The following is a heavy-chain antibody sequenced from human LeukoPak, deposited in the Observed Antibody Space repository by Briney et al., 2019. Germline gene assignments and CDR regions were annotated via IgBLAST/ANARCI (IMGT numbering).Heavy chain of an antibody. CDR3: ARHDRSMRFFDY. V-gene: IGHV3-23*01. J-gene: IGHJ4*02. D-gene: IGHD1-1*01. Sequence: PGGSLRVSCAASGFSFRSYVMSWVRQAPGKGLEWVSAISDNGDTTYYADSVEGRFTISRDNSKNTVFLQVNSLRAEDTAVYYCARHDRSMRFFDYWGQGTLVTVSS. CDR2: ISDNGDTT. CDR1: GFSFRSYV.